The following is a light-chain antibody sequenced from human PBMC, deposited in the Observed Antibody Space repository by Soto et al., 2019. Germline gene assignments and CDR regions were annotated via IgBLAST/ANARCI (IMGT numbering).Light chain of an antibody. CDR1: QSVSSY. V-gene: IGKV3-11*01. CDR3: QQRSDWPIT. J-gene: IGKJ5*01. CDR2: DAS. Sequence: EIVLTQSPATLSLSPGERATLSCRASQSVSSYLAWYQQKPGQAPRLLIYDASNRATGIPARFSGSGSGTDFTLPISSLESEYFAVYSCQQRSDWPITCGQGTRLEIK.